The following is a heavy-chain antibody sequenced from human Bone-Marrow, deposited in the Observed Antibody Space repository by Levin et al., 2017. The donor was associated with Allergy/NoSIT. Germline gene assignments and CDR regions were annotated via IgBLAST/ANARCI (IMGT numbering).Heavy chain of an antibody. D-gene: IGHD2-2*01. CDR2: ISFDGNYK. J-gene: IGHJ5*02. CDR1: GFTFSYYG. V-gene: IGHV3-30*03. CDR3: ARDGRPHCTSSNCFRGNWFDP. Sequence: GESLKISCAASGFTFSYYGMNWVRQAPGKGLEWVAVISFDGNYKFYAGSVKGRFTISRDNSNSTLYLQMNSLRTEDTAVYYCARDGRPHCTSSNCFRGNWFDPWGQGTLVTVSS.